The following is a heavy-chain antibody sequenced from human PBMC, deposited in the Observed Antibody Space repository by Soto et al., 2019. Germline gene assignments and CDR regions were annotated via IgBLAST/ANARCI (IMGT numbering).Heavy chain of an antibody. Sequence: SETLSLTCTVSGGSISSGDYYWSWIRQPPGKGLEWIGYIYYSGSTYYNPSLKSRVTVSVDTSKNQFSLKLSSVTAADTAVYYCARDWCCSSNSCFSYYGMDVWGQGTTVTVS. J-gene: IGHJ6*02. D-gene: IGHD2-2*01. CDR3: ARDWCCSSNSCFSYYGMDV. CDR1: GGSISSGDYY. V-gene: IGHV4-30-4*01. CDR2: IYYSGST.